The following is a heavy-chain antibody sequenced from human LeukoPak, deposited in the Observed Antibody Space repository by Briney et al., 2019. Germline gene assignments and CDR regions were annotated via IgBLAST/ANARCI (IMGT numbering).Heavy chain of an antibody. CDR1: GGSISSYY. CDR3: ARVGVRGVNY. CDR2: IYYSGST. D-gene: IGHD3-10*01. V-gene: IGHV4-59*12. J-gene: IGHJ4*02. Sequence: SETLSLTCTVSGGSISSYYWSWIRQPPGKGLEWIGYIYYSGSTNYNPSLKSRVTISVETSKNQFSLKLSSVTAADTAVYYCARVGVRGVNYWGQGTLVTVSS.